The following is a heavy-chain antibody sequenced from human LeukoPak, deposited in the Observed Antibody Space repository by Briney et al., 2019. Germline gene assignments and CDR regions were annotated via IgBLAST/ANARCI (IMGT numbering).Heavy chain of an antibody. J-gene: IGHJ6*02. Sequence: GGSLRLSCAASGFTFSSYEMNWVRQAPGKGLEWVSYISSSGSTIYYADSVKGRFTISRDNAKNSLYLQMNSLRAEDTAVYYCAREDLRSDYGDYGGAAGYGMNVWGQGTTVTVSS. V-gene: IGHV3-48*03. CDR2: ISSSGSTI. CDR3: AREDLRSDYGDYGGAAGYGMNV. CDR1: GFTFSSYE. D-gene: IGHD4-17*01.